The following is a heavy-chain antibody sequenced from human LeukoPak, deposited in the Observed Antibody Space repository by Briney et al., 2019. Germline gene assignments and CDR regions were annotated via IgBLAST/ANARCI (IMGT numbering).Heavy chain of an antibody. CDR3: ATYGNSGWLIEN. CDR2: IYYTVGA. CDR1: GGSIGSDY. D-gene: IGHD6-19*01. V-gene: IGHV4-59*08. J-gene: IGHJ4*02. Sequence: SETLPLTCTVSGGSIGSDYWTSIWQPPGKGLEYIGYIYYTVGANYNPSLKSRVTISVEPSQTQFSLKLSSVNAADTDVYFCATYGNSGWLIENWGQGTLVTVSS.